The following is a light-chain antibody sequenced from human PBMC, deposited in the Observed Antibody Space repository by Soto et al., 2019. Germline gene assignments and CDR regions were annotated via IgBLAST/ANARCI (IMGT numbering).Light chain of an antibody. CDR3: QQRSNGRRT. J-gene: IGKJ4*01. V-gene: IGKV3-11*01. Sequence: EIVLTQSPATLSLSPGERATLSCRASQSVSSYLAWYQQKPGQAPRLLIYDASNRATGIPARFSGSGSGTDFTLTISSLEPEDFAVYYCQQRSNGRRTCGGGTRWIS. CDR1: QSVSSY. CDR2: DAS.